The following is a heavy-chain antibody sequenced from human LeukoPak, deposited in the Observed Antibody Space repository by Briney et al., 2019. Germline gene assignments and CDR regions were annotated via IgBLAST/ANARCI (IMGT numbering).Heavy chain of an antibody. CDR2: ISWNSGSI. D-gene: IGHD5-12*01. CDR3: AKFLGGYISDSDAFDI. J-gene: IGHJ3*02. V-gene: IGHV3-9*01. Sequence: PGRSLRLSCAASGFTFDDYAMHWVRQAPGKGLEWVSGISWNSGSIGYADSVKGRFTISRDNAKNSLYLQMNSLRAEDTALYYCAKFLGGYISDSDAFDIWGQGTMVTVSS. CDR1: GFTFDDYA.